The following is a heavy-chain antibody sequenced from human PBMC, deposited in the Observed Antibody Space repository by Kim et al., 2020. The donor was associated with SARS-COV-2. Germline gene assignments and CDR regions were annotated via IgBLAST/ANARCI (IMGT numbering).Heavy chain of an antibody. J-gene: IGHJ6*02. CDR3: ASAADPGGRFGDNYYYYYGMDV. CDR1: GGTFSSYA. V-gene: IGHV1-69*13. Sequence: SVKVSCKASGGTFSSYAISWVRQAPGQGLEWMGGIIPIFGTANYAQKFQGRVTITADESTSTAYMELSSLRSEDTAVYYCASAADPGGRFGDNYYYYYGMDVWGQGTTVTVSS. CDR2: IIPIFGTA. D-gene: IGHD3-10*01.